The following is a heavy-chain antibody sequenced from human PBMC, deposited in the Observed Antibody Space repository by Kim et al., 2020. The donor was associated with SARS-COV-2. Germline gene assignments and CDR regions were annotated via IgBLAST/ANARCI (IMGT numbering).Heavy chain of an antibody. V-gene: IGHV1-2*02. CDR3: ASDVRAGCSYDSFDY. Sequence: ASVKVSCTTSGYTFTGYSIHWVRQAPGQGLEWLGWIDPDSGDTSFAQKFQGRVTVTRDASISTAYLELSRLRYDDTAVYYCASDVRAGCSYDSFDYWGHG. J-gene: IGHJ4*01. CDR1: GYTFTGYS. CDR2: IDPDSGDT. D-gene: IGHD5-18*01.